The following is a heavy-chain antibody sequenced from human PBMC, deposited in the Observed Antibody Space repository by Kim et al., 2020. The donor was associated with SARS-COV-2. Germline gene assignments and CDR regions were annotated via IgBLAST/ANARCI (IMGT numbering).Heavy chain of an antibody. CDR2: MNPNSGNT. CDR1: GYTFTSYD. CDR3: ARGRVVDYGSGSYNYYYYYGMDV. Sequence: ASVKVSCKASGYTFTSYDINWVRQATGQGLEWMGWMNPNSGNTGYAQKFQGRVTMTRNTSISTAYMELSSLRSEETAVYYCARGRVVDYGSGSYNYYYYYGMDVWGQGTTVTVSS. V-gene: IGHV1-8*01. D-gene: IGHD3-10*01. J-gene: IGHJ6*02.